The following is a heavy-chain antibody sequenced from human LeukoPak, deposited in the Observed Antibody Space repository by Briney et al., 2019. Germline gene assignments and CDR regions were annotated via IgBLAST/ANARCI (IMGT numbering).Heavy chain of an antibody. CDR1: GFTVSSNY. J-gene: IGHJ4*02. CDR3: ARAPSYGDYTFDY. Sequence: GGSLRLSCAASGFTVSSNYMSWVRQAPGKGLEWGSVIYSGGSTYYADSVKGRFTISRDNSKNTLYLQMNSLRAEDTAVYYCARAPSYGDYTFDYWGQGTLVTVSS. D-gene: IGHD4-17*01. V-gene: IGHV3-53*01. CDR2: IYSGGST.